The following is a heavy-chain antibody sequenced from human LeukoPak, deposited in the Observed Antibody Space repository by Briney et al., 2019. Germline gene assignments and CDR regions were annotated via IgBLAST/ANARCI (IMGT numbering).Heavy chain of an antibody. D-gene: IGHD6-19*01. CDR2: INHSGST. V-gene: IGHV4-39*07. CDR3: ARGIQYSSGWYFFCWFDP. CDR1: GGSISSSSYY. Sequence: ASETLSLTCTVSGGSISSSSYYWGWVREPPGKGLEWIGEINHSGSTNYNPSLKSRVTISVDTSKNQFSLKLSSVTAADTAVYYCARGIQYSSGWYFFCWFDPWGQGTLVTVSS. J-gene: IGHJ5*02.